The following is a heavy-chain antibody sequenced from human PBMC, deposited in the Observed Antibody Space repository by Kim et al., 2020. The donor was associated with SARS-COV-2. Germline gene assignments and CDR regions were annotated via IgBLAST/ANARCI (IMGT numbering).Heavy chain of an antibody. D-gene: IGHD1-26*01. V-gene: IGHV3-23*01. Sequence: ADCVKGRFTITSNNTKNTLYLQMSSLRAEDTAVCYCAIGKGSGSYYLFDYWGQGTLVTVSS. CDR3: AIGKGSGSYYLFDY. J-gene: IGHJ4*02.